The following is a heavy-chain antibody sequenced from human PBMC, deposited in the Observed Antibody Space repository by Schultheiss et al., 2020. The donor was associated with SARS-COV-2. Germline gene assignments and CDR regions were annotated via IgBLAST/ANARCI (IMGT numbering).Heavy chain of an antibody. V-gene: IGHV3-64D*06. CDR1: GFTFSSYA. D-gene: IGHD6-19*01. Sequence: GGSLRLSCSASGFTFSSYAMHWVRQAPGKGLEYVSAISSNGGSTYYADSVKGRFTISRDNSKNTLYLQMSSLRAEDTAVYYCAKGYAVAGTNYYYYGMDVWGQGTTVTVSS. CDR2: ISSNGGST. J-gene: IGHJ6*02. CDR3: AKGYAVAGTNYYYYGMDV.